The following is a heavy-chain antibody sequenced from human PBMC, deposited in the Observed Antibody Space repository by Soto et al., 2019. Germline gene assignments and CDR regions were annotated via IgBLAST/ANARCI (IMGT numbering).Heavy chain of an antibody. Sequence: VPLLESGGGLVQPGGSLRLSCAASGFVFSSYAMSWVRQAPGKGMEWVSTISGSGGNTYYADSVKGRFTISRDNSKNTLYLQMNSLRAEDTALYYCAKDPRVHYYGSGSSSYWGQGTLVTVSS. CDR2: ISGSGGNT. CDR3: AKDPRVHYYGSGSSSY. V-gene: IGHV3-23*01. D-gene: IGHD3-10*01. CDR1: GFVFSSYA. J-gene: IGHJ4*02.